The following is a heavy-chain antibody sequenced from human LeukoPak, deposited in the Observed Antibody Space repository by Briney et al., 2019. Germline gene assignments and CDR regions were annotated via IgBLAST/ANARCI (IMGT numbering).Heavy chain of an antibody. CDR3: ATGTGTTRGGFDY. CDR1: GGSISSGDYY. CDR2: IYYSGST. Sequence: SQTLSLTCTVSGGSISSGDYYWSWIRQPPGKGLEWIGYIYYSGSTYYNPSLKSRVTISVDTSKNQFSLKLSSVTAADTAVYYCATGTGTTRGGFDYWGQGTLVTVSS. J-gene: IGHJ4*02. V-gene: IGHV4-30-4*08. D-gene: IGHD1-1*01.